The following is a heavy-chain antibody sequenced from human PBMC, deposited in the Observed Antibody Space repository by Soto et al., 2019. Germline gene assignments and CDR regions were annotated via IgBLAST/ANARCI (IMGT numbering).Heavy chain of an antibody. Sequence: PGGSLRLSCAASGFTFSSYSMNWLRQAPGKGLEWVSSLSSSSSYIYYADSVKGRFTISRDNAKNSLYLQMNSLRAEDTAVYYCAGVGTFYGMDVWGQGTTVNVSS. CDR2: LSSSSSYI. V-gene: IGHV3-21*01. CDR1: GFTFSSYS. D-gene: IGHD1-26*01. CDR3: AGVGTFYGMDV. J-gene: IGHJ6*02.